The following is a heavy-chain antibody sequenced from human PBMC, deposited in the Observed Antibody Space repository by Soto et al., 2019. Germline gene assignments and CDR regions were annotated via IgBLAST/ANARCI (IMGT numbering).Heavy chain of an antibody. V-gene: IGHV1-69*13. CDR2: IIPIFGTA. CDR3: ARDGVSSTEYTWNYGTYFAY. Sequence: SGKVSCKASGGTFSSYAISWVRQAPGQGLEWMGGIIPIFGTANYAQKFQGRVTITADESTSTAYMELSSLRPDDTAMYYCARDGVSSTEYTWNYGTYFAYWGQGALVTVSS. D-gene: IGHD1-7*01. J-gene: IGHJ4*02. CDR1: GGTFSSYA.